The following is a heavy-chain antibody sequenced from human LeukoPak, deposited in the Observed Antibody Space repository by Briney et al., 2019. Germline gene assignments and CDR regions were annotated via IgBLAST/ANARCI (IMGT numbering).Heavy chain of an antibody. CDR3: ARVGIKGSGSYYTPSYYYYYYMDV. CDR2: ISAYNGNT. CDR1: GYTFTSYG. D-gene: IGHD3-10*01. V-gene: IGHV1-18*01. Sequence: ASVKVSCKASGYTFTSYGISWVRQAPGQGLERMGWISAYNGNTNYAQKLQGRVTMTTDTSTSTAYMELRSLRSDDTAVYYCARVGIKGSGSYYTPSYYYYYYMDVWGKGTTVTVSS. J-gene: IGHJ6*03.